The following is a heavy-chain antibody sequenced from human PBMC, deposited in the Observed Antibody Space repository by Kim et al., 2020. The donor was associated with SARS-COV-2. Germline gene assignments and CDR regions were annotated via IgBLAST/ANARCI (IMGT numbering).Heavy chain of an antibody. D-gene: IGHD2-2*02. Sequence: ASVKVFCKASGYTFTSYYMHWVRQAPGQGLEWMGIINPSGGSTSYAQKFQGRVTMTRDTSTSTVYMELSSLRSEDTAVYYCAKNIVVVPAAIAWDYYGMDVWGQGTTVTVSS. V-gene: IGHV1-46*01. CDR1: GYTFTSYY. J-gene: IGHJ6*02. CDR2: INPSGGST. CDR3: AKNIVVVPAAIAWDYYGMDV.